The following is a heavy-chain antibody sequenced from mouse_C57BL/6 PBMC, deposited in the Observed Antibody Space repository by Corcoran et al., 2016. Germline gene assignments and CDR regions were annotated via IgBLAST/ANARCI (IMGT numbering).Heavy chain of an antibody. CDR2: INPNNGGT. CDR1: GYTFTDYY. D-gene: IGHD2-14*01. CDR3: ARSTDY. J-gene: IGHJ2*01. V-gene: IGHV1-26*01. Sequence: EVQLQQSGPELVKPGASVKISCKASGYTFTDYYMNWVKQSHGKSLEWIGDINPNNGGTSYNQKFKGKATLTVDKSSSTAYMELRSLTSEDSAVYYCARSTDYWGQGTTLTFSS.